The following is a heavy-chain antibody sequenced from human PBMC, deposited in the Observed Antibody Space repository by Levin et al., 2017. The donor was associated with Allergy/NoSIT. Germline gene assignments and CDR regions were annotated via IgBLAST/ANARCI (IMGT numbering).Heavy chain of an antibody. J-gene: IGHJ5*02. CDR1: GGYLNSGDYY. V-gene: IGHV4-31*03. Sequence: PSETLSLTCTVSGGYLNSGDYYWTWIRQHPGKGLECIGYIFSSGSTKYNPSLKSRVTISLDTSKNQFSLKLSSVTAADTAVYYCARDLWDRSSWRGFDPWGQGTLVTVSS. D-gene: IGHD6-13*01. CDR3: ARDLWDRSSWRGFDP. CDR2: IFSSGST.